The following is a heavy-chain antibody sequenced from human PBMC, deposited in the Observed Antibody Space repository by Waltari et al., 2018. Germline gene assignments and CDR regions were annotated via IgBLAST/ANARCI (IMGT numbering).Heavy chain of an antibody. V-gene: IGHV7-4-1*02. CDR1: GYTFTSYA. CDR2: INTNTGNP. CDR3: ARSYDFWSGYAGDGGYGMDV. Sequence: QVQLVQSGSELKKPGASVKVSCKASGYTFTSYAMNWLRQAPGQGLEWMGWINTNTGNPTYAQGFTGRFVFSLDTSVSTAYLQISSLKTEDTAVYYCARSYDFWSGYAGDGGYGMDVWGQGTTVTVSS. D-gene: IGHD3-3*01. J-gene: IGHJ6*02.